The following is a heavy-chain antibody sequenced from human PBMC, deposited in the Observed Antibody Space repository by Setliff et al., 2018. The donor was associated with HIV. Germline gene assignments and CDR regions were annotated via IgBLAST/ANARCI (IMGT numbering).Heavy chain of an antibody. V-gene: IGHV1-69*13. CDR2: IIPIFGTT. J-gene: IGHJ4*02. Sequence: ASVKVSCKASGGTFSRYTISWVRQAPGQGLEWMGGIIPIFGTTNYAQRFQGRVSITADASTSTAYMELSSLRSEDTAMYFCARDNYYDTSGAIGYWGQGTMVTV. CDR1: GGTFSRYT. D-gene: IGHD3-22*01. CDR3: ARDNYYDTSGAIGY.